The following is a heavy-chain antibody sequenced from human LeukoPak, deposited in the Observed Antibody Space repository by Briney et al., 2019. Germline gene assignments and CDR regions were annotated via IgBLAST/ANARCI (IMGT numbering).Heavy chain of an antibody. Sequence: GGSLRLSCAASGFTFSSYAMHWVRQAPGKGLEWVAVISYDGSNKYYADSVKGRFTISRDNSKNTLYLQMNSLKTEDTAVYYCTTRGTYYDILTGYYYMDVWGKGTTVTVSS. CDR2: ISYDGSNK. D-gene: IGHD3-9*01. J-gene: IGHJ6*03. V-gene: IGHV3-30*04. CDR3: TTRGTYYDILTGYYYMDV. CDR1: GFTFSSYA.